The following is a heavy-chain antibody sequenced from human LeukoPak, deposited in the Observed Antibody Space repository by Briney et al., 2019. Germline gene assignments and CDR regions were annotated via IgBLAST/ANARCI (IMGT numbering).Heavy chain of an antibody. D-gene: IGHD6-19*01. J-gene: IGHJ3*02. CDR3: ARGAGIAVAAYDAFDI. V-gene: IGHV3-33*01. Sequence: PGGSLRLSCAASGFTFSNYGMHWVRQAPGKGLEWVAVIWYDGSNKYYVDSMKGRFTIPRDNSKNTLYLQMNSLRAEDTAVYYCARGAGIAVAAYDAFDIWGQGTMVTVSS. CDR1: GFTFSNYG. CDR2: IWYDGSNK.